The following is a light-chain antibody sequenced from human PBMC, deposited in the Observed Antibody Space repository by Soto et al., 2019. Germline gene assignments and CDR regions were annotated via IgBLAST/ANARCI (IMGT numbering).Light chain of an antibody. CDR2: QVT. J-gene: IGLJ1*01. CDR1: GSDIAGYNY. CDR3: SSFTSTTSLYV. V-gene: IGLV2-14*01. Sequence: QSALAQLAFVSGSPGQSITISCTGTGSDIAGYNYVSWFQQHPGKAPKLMMYQVTIRPSGVSNRFSGAKSGNTASLTISGLQAEDEAEYYCSSFTSTTSLYVFGTGTKVTVL.